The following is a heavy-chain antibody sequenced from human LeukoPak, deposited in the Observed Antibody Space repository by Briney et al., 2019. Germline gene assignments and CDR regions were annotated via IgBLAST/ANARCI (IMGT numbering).Heavy chain of an antibody. CDR3: AKGGSGSYYGFDY. V-gene: IGHV3-23*01. CDR1: GFTFSRYA. CDR2: MSASGGTT. Sequence: GGSLRLSCAASGFTFSRYAMHWVRQAPGEGLEWVSIMSASGGTTFYADSVKGRFTISRDNSKNTLYLQMNSLGADDTAVYYCAKGGSGSYYGFDYWGQGTLVTVSS. D-gene: IGHD1-26*01. J-gene: IGHJ4*02.